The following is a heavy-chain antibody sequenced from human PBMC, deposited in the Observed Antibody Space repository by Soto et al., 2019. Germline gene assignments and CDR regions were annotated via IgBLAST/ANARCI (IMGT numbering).Heavy chain of an antibody. CDR2: IYYSGST. CDR3: ARDGHYGSGSYYWFDP. D-gene: IGHD3-10*01. Sequence: SETLSLTCTVSGGSISSGGYYRSWIRQHPGKGLEWIGYIYYSGSTYYNPSLKSRVTISVDTSKNQFSLKLSSVTAADTAVYYCARDGHYGSGSYYWFDPWGQGTLVTVSS. V-gene: IGHV4-31*03. J-gene: IGHJ5*02. CDR1: GGSISSGGYY.